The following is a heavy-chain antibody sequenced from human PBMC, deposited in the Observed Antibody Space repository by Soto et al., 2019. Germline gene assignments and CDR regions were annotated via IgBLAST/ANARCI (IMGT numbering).Heavy chain of an antibody. CDR1: GFTFSSYA. Sequence: QVQLVESGGGVVQPGRSLRLSCAASGFTFSSYAMHWVRQAPGKGLEWVAVISYDGSNKYYADSVKGRFTISRDNSKNTLYLQMNSLRAEETAVYYCARDRKSSYSSGWYGGLGDWGQGTLVTVSS. CDR2: ISYDGSNK. D-gene: IGHD6-19*01. J-gene: IGHJ4*02. CDR3: ARDRKSSYSSGWYGGLGD. V-gene: IGHV3-30-3*01.